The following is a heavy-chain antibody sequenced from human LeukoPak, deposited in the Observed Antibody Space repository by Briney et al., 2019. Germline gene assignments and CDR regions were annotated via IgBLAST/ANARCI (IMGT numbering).Heavy chain of an antibody. J-gene: IGHJ4*02. V-gene: IGHV3-48*01. CDR3: ARSKKFAADY. CDR1: AFTFSSYS. CDR2: ISSSSSTI. Sequence: GGPLSLSCAASAFTFSSYSRNWVRQAPGHGLEWVSFISSSSSTIYYADSVKGRFTISRDNAKNALYLQMNSLRAEDTAVYYCARSKKFAADYWGQGTLVTVSS. D-gene: IGHD3-10*01.